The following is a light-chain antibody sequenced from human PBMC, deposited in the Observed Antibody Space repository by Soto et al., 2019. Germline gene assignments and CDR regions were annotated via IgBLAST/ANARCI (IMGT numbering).Light chain of an antibody. CDR3: QQYNNWPWT. CDR2: GAS. V-gene: IGKV3-15*01. CDR1: QSVSGN. J-gene: IGKJ1*01. Sequence: EIVMTQSPATLSVSPGERATLSCRASQSVSGNLAWYQQKPGQAPSLLIYGASTRATGLPARFSGSESGTEFTLTITSLQSEDFAVYYCQQYNNWPWTFGQGTRVEIK.